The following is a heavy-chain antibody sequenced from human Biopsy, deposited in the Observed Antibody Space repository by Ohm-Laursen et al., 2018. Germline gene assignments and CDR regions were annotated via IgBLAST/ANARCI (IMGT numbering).Heavy chain of an antibody. CDR1: GYTFTGHY. D-gene: IGHD3-10*01. CDR2: IHPNGGDT. Sequence: ASVKVSCKASGYTFTGHYLHWGRQAPGQGFEWMGWIHPNGGDTYSTQEFHGRVTMTTDTSVTTAYMDVSSLTFHDAAVYYCARARMIRGIMDVDYWGQGTLVIVSS. J-gene: IGHJ4*02. V-gene: IGHV1-2*02. CDR3: ARARMIRGIMDVDY.